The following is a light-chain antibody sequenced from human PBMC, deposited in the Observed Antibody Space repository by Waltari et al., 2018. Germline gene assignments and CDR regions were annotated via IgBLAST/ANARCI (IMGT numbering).Light chain of an antibody. Sequence: EIVLTQSPGTLSLSPGERGTLPCRASQGVSMFLAWYQQKPGQAPRLRIYGASTRATGIPDRFSGSGSGTDFSLTISRLEPEEFAVYYCQKYDRLPAAFGQGTKVEIK. CDR1: QGVSMF. V-gene: IGKV3-20*01. CDR2: GAS. CDR3: QKYDRLPAA. J-gene: IGKJ1*01.